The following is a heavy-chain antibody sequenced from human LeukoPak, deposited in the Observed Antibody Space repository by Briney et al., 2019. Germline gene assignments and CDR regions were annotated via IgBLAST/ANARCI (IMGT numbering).Heavy chain of an antibody. CDR1: GYTFTSYY. V-gene: IGHV1-46*01. CDR3: ARGAKFRSYGSGTYYTSLPFDP. Sequence: ASVKVSCKASGYTFTSYYMHWVRQAPGQGLEWMGIITPSGSSTSYSQKFQGRVTITRDTSASTAYMELSSLRSEDMAVYYCARGAKFRSYGSGTYYTSLPFDPWGQGTLVTVSS. D-gene: IGHD3-10*01. CDR2: ITPSGSST. J-gene: IGHJ5*02.